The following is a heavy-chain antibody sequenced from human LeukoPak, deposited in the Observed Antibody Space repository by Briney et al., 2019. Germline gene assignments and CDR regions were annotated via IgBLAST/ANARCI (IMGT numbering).Heavy chain of an antibody. Sequence: PGGSLRLSCAASGFTFSSYAVSWVRQAPGKGLEWVSAISGSGGSTYYADSVKGRFTISRDNSKNTLYLQMNSLRAKDTAVYYCAKDPVVVVAATPDAFDIWGQGTMVTVSS. V-gene: IGHV3-23*01. D-gene: IGHD2-15*01. CDR3: AKDPVVVVAATPDAFDI. J-gene: IGHJ3*02. CDR1: GFTFSSYA. CDR2: ISGSGGST.